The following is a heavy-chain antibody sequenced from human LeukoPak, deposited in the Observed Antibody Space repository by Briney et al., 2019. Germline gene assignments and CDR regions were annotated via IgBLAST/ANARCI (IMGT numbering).Heavy chain of an antibody. CDR3: ARTYGSSADAFDI. J-gene: IGHJ3*02. CDR1: GFSFTNYS. Sequence: GGSLRLSCAASGFSFTNYSVHWVRQAPGKGLEWVALIPDDGSNKYYADSAKGRFTISRDNAKNTLYLQMSSLRSEDTAVYYCARTYGSSADAFDIWGQGTMVTVSS. CDR2: IPDDGSNK. D-gene: IGHD6-6*01. V-gene: IGHV3-30*04.